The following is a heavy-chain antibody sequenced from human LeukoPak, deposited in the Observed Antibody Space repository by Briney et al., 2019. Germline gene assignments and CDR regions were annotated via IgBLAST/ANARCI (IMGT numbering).Heavy chain of an antibody. Sequence: GGSLRLSCAASGFTFSTYWMSWVRQAPGKGLEWVANIKEDGSEKYYVDSVKGRFTIYRDNAKNSLYLQMKSLRVEDTAVYYCARVVHQLLDQYYFDYWGQGTLVTVSS. CDR3: ARVVHQLLDQYYFDY. CDR2: IKEDGSEK. D-gene: IGHD2-2*01. V-gene: IGHV3-7*01. J-gene: IGHJ4*02. CDR1: GFTFSTYW.